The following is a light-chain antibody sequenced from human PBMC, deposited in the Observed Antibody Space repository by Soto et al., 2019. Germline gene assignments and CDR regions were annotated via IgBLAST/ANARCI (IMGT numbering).Light chain of an antibody. J-gene: IGKJ4*01. CDR3: QQHKSYPVT. CDR1: QNIDIW. CDR2: DAS. Sequence: DIQMAQSPSTLSASVGDRFTMTCQFSQNIDIWLSWYQQKPVKAPSLLIYDASNLKSGVPSRFSGSGSGTEFTLTISSLQPDDSGSYYCQQHKSYPVTFGGGTKVDI. V-gene: IGKV1-5*01.